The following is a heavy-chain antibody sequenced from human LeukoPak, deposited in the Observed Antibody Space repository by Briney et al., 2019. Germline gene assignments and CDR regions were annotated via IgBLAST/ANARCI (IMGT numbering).Heavy chain of an antibody. CDR1: GGSFSGYY. Sequence: SETLSLTCAVYGGSFSGYYWSWIRQPPGKGLEWIGEINHSGSTNYNPSLKSRVTISVDTSKNQFSLKLSSVTAADTAVYYCARLVLGQEENYFDYWGQGTLVTVSS. CDR3: ARLVLGQEENYFDY. J-gene: IGHJ4*02. D-gene: IGHD2-8*02. V-gene: IGHV4-34*01. CDR2: INHSGST.